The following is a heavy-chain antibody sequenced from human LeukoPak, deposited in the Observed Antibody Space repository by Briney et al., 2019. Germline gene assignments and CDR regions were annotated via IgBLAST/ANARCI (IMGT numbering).Heavy chain of an antibody. D-gene: IGHD3-9*01. Sequence: ASVKVSCKASGYTFTSYGISWVRQAPGQGLEWMGWISAYNGNTNYAQKLQGRVTMTTDTSTSTAYMELRSLRSDDTAVYYCARGDLYDILTGYYPFFDYWGQGTLVTVSS. V-gene: IGHV1-18*01. CDR1: GYTFTSYG. CDR3: ARGDLYDILTGYYPFFDY. J-gene: IGHJ4*02. CDR2: ISAYNGNT.